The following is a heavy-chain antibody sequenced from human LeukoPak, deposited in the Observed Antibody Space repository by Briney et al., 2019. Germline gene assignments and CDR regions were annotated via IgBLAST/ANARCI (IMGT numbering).Heavy chain of an antibody. D-gene: IGHD6-13*01. CDR2: IWYDGSNK. J-gene: IGHJ4*02. CDR1: GFTFSSYG. Sequence: PGGSLRLSCAASGFTFSSYGMHWVRQAPGKGLEWVAVIWYDGSNKYYADSVKGRSTISRDNSKNTLYLQMNSLRAEDTAVYYCARDLYAGRGSRRGFDYWGQGTLVTVSS. V-gene: IGHV3-33*01. CDR3: ARDLYAGRGSRRGFDY.